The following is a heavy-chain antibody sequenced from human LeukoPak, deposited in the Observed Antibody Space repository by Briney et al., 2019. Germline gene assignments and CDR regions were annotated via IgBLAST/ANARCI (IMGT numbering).Heavy chain of an antibody. CDR2: IYHSAST. CDR3: ARATYDFWSGYYISYYYYYMDV. D-gene: IGHD3-3*01. V-gene: IGHV4-38-2*02. CDR1: GYSISSGYY. Sequence: SETLSLTCTVSGYSISSGYYWGWIRQPPGKGLEWTGSIYHSASTYYNPSLKGRVTISVDTSKNQFSLKLSSVTAADTAVYYCARATYDFWSGYYISYYYYYMDVWGKGTTVTVSS. J-gene: IGHJ6*03.